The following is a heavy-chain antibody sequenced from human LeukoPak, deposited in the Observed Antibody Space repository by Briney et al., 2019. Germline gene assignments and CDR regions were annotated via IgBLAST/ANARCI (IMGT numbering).Heavy chain of an antibody. CDR3: ARANPYYDSSGYYYVHDAFDI. Sequence: SETLSLTCAVSGGSISSSNWWSWVRQPPGKGLEWIGEIYHSGSTNYNPSLKSRVTISVDRSKNQSSLKLSSVTAADTAVYYCARANPYYDSSGYYYVHDAFDIWGQGTMVTVSS. V-gene: IGHV4-4*02. D-gene: IGHD3-22*01. CDR1: GGSISSSNW. CDR2: IYHSGST. J-gene: IGHJ3*02.